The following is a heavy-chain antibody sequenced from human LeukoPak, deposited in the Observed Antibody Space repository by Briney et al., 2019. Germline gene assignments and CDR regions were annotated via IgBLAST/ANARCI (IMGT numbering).Heavy chain of an antibody. D-gene: IGHD6-13*01. V-gene: IGHV1-69*13. CDR3: ARDGLLGAAAGTGGYYYGMDV. J-gene: IGHJ6*02. CDR1: GGSFSSYA. CDR2: IIPIFGTA. Sequence: VASVTVSCKASGGSFSSYAISWVRQAPGQGLEWMGGIIPIFGTANYAQKFQGRVTITADESTSTAYMELSSLRSEDTAVYYCARDGLLGAAAGTGGYYYGMDVWGQGTTVTVSS.